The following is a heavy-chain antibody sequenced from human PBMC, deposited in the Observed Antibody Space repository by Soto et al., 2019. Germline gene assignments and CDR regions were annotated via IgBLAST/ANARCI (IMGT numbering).Heavy chain of an antibody. CDR3: AKETTGCYYGIDV. CDR2: TNPNSGGT. J-gene: IGHJ6*02. CDR1: GYIFTDYR. V-gene: IGHV1-2*04. D-gene: IGHD1-1*01. Sequence: ASVKVSCKASGYIFTDYRVHWVRQAPGQGLEWMGWTNPNSGGTNYAQKFQGWVTMTRDTSINTAYMELNRLRSDDTAVYYCAKETTGCYYGIDVWGQGTTVTVSS.